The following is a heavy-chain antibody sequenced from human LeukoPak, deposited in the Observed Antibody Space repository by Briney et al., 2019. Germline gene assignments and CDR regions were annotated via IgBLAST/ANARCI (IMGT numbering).Heavy chain of an antibody. CDR1: GGSISSGDYY. CDR3: ARGRRFGELLPQVPYYFDY. D-gene: IGHD3-10*01. Sequence: SQTLSLTCTVPGGSISSGDYYWSWIRQPPGKGLEWIGYIYYSGSTYYNPSLKSRVTISVDTSKNQFSLKLSSVTAADTAVYYCARGRRFGELLPQVPYYFDYWGQGTLVTVSS. J-gene: IGHJ4*02. V-gene: IGHV4-30-4*01. CDR2: IYYSGST.